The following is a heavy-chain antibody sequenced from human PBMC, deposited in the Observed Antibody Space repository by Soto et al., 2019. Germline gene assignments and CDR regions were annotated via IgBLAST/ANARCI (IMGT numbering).Heavy chain of an antibody. CDR3: ARESRGFDY. D-gene: IGHD2-2*01. CDR2: IYYSGST. Sequence: SETLSLTCTVSGGSIGSYYGSWIRQPPGKGLEWIGYIYYSGSTNYNPSLKSRVTISVDTSKNQFSLKLSSVTAADTAVYYCARESRGFDYWGQGTLVTVSS. V-gene: IGHV4-59*01. CDR1: GGSIGSYY. J-gene: IGHJ4*02.